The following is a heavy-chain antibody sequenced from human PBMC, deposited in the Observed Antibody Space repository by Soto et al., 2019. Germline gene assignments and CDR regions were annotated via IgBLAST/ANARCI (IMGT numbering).Heavy chain of an antibody. CDR3: ARGGGSPYHDHEFDY. CDR2: IYYRGTT. CDR1: GVSTSNHY. V-gene: IGHV4-59*11. D-gene: IGHD2-2*01. J-gene: IGHJ4*02. Sequence: QVQLQESGPGLVKPSETLSLTCSVSGVSTSNHYWTWIRKPPGQGPEWIGCIYYRGTTNYNASFNSRVTISVDTSKIQFSLKLTSVTTADTAVYYCARGGGSPYHDHEFDYWGQGILVTVSS.